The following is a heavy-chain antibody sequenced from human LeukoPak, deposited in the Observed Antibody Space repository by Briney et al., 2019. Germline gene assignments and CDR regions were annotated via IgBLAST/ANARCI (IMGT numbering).Heavy chain of an antibody. CDR1: GGSFSGYY. V-gene: IGHV4-34*01. J-gene: IGHJ6*03. Sequence: SSETLSLTCAVYGGSFSGYYWSWIRQPPGKGLEWIWEINHSGSTNYNPSLKSRVTISVDTSKNQLSLKLSSVTAADTAVYYCASRSLRYFDWLFKHYYMDVWGKGTTVTISS. CDR3: ASRSLRYFDWLFKHYYMDV. CDR2: INHSGST. D-gene: IGHD3-9*01.